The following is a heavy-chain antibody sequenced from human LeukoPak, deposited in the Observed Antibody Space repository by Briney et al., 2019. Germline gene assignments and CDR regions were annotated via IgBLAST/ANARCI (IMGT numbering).Heavy chain of an antibody. D-gene: IGHD6-13*01. CDR3: ARGGDSSIWYYYFDY. J-gene: IGHJ4*02. Sequence: PGGSLRLSCAASGFPFSTHAIHWVRQAPGKGLEWEAVISYEGNNKYYADSVKGRFIISRDNSKNTVYLQMSSLRAEDTAVYYCARGGDSSIWYYYFDYWGQGTMVTVSS. CDR1: GFPFSTHA. CDR2: ISYEGNNK. V-gene: IGHV3-30-3*01.